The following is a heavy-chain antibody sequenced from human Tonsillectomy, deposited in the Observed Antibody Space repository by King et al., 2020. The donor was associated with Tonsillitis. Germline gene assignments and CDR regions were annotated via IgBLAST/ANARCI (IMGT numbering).Heavy chain of an antibody. CDR1: GFTFSSYA. D-gene: IGHD6-19*01. CDR2: ISGSCGST. CDR3: AKDMEQWRRGGDY. V-gene: IGHV3-23*04. J-gene: IGHJ4*02. Sequence: VQLVESGGGLVQPGGSLRLSCAASGFTFSSYAMSWVRQAPGKGLEWVSAISGSCGSTYYADSGKGRFNIYRDNSKNTLYLQMNSLRAEDTAVYYCAKDMEQWRRGGDYWGQGTLVTVSS.